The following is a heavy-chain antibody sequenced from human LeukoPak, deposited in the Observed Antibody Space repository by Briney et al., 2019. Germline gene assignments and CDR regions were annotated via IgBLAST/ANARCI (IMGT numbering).Heavy chain of an antibody. CDR2: IYPGDSDT. CDR1: GYSFTSYW. D-gene: IGHD5-18*01. CDR3: ARHGKDTAMVTPYYYYMDV. Sequence: GESLKISCKGSGYSFTSYWIGWVRQMPGKGLEGMGIIYPGDSDTRYSPSFQGQVTISADKSISTAYLQWSSLKASDTAMYYCARHGKDTAMVTPYYYYMDVWGKGTTVTVSS. V-gene: IGHV5-51*01. J-gene: IGHJ6*03.